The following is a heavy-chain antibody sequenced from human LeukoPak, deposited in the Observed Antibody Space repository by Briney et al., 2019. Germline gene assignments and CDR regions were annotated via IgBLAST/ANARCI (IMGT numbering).Heavy chain of an antibody. Sequence: SETLSLTCTVSGGSISSYYWSWIRQPPGKGLEWIGYIYYSGSTNYNPSLKSRVTMSVDTSKNQFSLKLSSVTAADTAVYYCASSYGAANWYFDLWGRGTLVTVSS. CDR1: GGSISSYY. D-gene: IGHD4-17*01. CDR2: IYYSGST. J-gene: IGHJ2*01. CDR3: ASSYGAANWYFDL. V-gene: IGHV4-59*12.